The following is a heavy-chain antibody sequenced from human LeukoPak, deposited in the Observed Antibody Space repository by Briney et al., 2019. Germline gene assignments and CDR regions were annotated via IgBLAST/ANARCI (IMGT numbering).Heavy chain of an antibody. J-gene: IGHJ4*02. CDR1: GYTFTSYY. Sequence: AXVKVSCKPSGYTFTSYYMHWVRQAPGQGLEWMGIINPSGGSTIYAQKFQGRVTMTRDTSTSTVYMELSSLRSEDTAVYYCARAVLGIGGFDYWGQGTLVTVSS. CDR3: ARAVLGIGGFDY. D-gene: IGHD7-27*01. CDR2: INPSGGST. V-gene: IGHV1-46*03.